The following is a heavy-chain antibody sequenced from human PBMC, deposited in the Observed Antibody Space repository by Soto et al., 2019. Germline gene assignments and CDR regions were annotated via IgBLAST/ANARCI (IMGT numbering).Heavy chain of an antibody. Sequence: GESLKISCXAIGYTFTNYWIGWVRQTPGKGLEWMGIIFPGDSDTRYNPSFEGQVTVSADESISTAYLQWNTLKASDTAMYYCVRPNFGALTHFDFWGQGTLVTVSS. D-gene: IGHD3-16*01. V-gene: IGHV5-51*01. CDR1: GYTFTNYW. CDR3: VRPNFGALTHFDF. CDR2: IFPGDSDT. J-gene: IGHJ4*02.